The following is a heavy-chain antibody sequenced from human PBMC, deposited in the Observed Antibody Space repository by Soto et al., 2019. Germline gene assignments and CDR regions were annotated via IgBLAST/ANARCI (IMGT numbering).Heavy chain of an antibody. V-gene: IGHV3-20*04. Sequence: GGSLRLSCAASGFTFDDYGMSWVRQAPGKGLEWVSGINWNGGTTGYADSVKGRFTISRDNAKNSLYLQMNSLRAEDTALYYCARVIRGGYSSGWPYYYYYGMDVWGQGTTVTVSS. CDR1: GFTFDDYG. CDR2: INWNGGTT. D-gene: IGHD6-19*01. CDR3: ARVIRGGYSSGWPYYYYYGMDV. J-gene: IGHJ6*02.